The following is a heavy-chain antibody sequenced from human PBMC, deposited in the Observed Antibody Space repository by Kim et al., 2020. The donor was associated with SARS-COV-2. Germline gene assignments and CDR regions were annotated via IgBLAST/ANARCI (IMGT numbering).Heavy chain of an antibody. CDR3: ARDRPNYDILTAPYAGFDP. Sequence: GGSLRLSCAASGFTFSSYWMTWVRQAPGKGLEWVANIKQDGSEKYYVDSVKVRFTISRDNAKNSLYLQMNSLRAEDTAVYYCARDRPNYDILTAPYAGFDPWGQGTLVTVSS. V-gene: IGHV3-7*01. D-gene: IGHD3-9*01. CDR2: IKQDGSEK. CDR1: GFTFSSYW. J-gene: IGHJ5*02.